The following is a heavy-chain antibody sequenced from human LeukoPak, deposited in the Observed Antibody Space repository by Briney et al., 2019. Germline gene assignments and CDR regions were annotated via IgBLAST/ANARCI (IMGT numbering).Heavy chain of an antibody. CDR3: ARGGYSDY. CDR2: ISWNSGSI. D-gene: IGHD6-13*01. J-gene: IGHJ4*02. CDR1: GFIFHDYA. V-gene: IGHV3-9*01. Sequence: GGSLRLSCAASGFIFHDYAMHWVRQAPGKGLEWVSGISWNSGSIGYADSVKGRFTISRDNSKNTLYLQMNSLRAEDTAVYYCARGGYSDYWGQGTLVTVSS.